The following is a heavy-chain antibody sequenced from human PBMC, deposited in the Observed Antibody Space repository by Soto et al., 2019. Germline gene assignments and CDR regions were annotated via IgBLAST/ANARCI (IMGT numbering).Heavy chain of an antibody. J-gene: IGHJ6*02. V-gene: IGHV3-30*18. Sequence: QVQLVESGGGVVQPGRSLRLSCAASGFTFSSYGMHWVRQAPGKGLEWVAVISYDGSNKYYADSVKGRFTISRDNSTNTVSLQTNTLTAEDTPVDYCAQDPLRPGRAYGMDVWGQGTTVTVSS. CDR1: GFTFSSYG. CDR3: AQDPLRPGRAYGMDV. CDR2: ISYDGSNK.